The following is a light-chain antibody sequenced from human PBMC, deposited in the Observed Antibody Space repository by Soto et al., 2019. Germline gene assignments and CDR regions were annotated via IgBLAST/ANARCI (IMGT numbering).Light chain of an antibody. Sequence: EIVLTQSPDTLSLSPGERATLSCRASQSVGSSYLAWYQQKPGQAPGLLIYGASSRATGIPDRFSGSGSGTDFTLTISRLEHEDFAVYYCQHYSGSPPAYTFGQGTKLEIK. CDR2: GAS. CDR3: QHYSGSPPAYT. CDR1: QSVGSSY. V-gene: IGKV3-20*01. J-gene: IGKJ2*01.